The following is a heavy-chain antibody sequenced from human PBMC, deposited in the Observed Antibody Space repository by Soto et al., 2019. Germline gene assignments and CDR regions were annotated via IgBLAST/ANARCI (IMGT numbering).Heavy chain of an antibody. CDR2: IKSDGTST. CDR1: GYSFTSYW. CDR3: AQLGLMTFSHKHYFNH. Sequence: PGESLKISCKGSGYSFTSYWIGWVRQAPGEGLEWVSAIKSDGTSTYYAASVEDRFTISRDNSKNTLYLQLNSLRAEDTAVYYCAQLGLMTFSHKHYFNHWGRGTLVTVSS. V-gene: IGHV3-23*01. J-gene: IGHJ4*02. D-gene: IGHD3-16*01.